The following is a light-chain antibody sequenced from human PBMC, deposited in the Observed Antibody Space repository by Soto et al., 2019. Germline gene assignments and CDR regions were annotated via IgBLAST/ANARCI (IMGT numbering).Light chain of an antibody. V-gene: IGLV2-8*01. J-gene: IGLJ3*02. CDR3: SSYAGSSWV. Sequence: QSALTQPPSASGSPGQSVTISCTGTSSDVGGYNYVSWYQQHPGKAPKLMIYEVSKRPSGVPDRFSGSKSGNTASLTVSGLQADDEADYYCSSYAGSSWVFGGGTKLTVL. CDR1: SSDVGGYNY. CDR2: EVS.